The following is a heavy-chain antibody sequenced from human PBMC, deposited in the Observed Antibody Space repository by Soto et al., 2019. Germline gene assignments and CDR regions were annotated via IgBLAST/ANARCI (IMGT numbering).Heavy chain of an antibody. D-gene: IGHD2-21*02. CDR1: GYTFTSYY. CDR2: INAYGGNT. Sequence: GASVKVSCKASGYTFTSYYMHWVRQAPGQGLEWMGIINAYGGNTNYAQKLQGRVTMTTDTSTSTAFMELSGLTSDDTAVYYCAAELYSGGDCCHFDYWGQGALVTVSS. J-gene: IGHJ4*02. CDR3: AAELYSGGDCCHFDY. V-gene: IGHV1-46*01.